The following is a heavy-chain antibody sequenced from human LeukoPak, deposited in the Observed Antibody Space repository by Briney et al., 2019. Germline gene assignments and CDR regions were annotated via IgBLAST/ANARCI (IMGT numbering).Heavy chain of an antibody. V-gene: IGHV5-51*01. CDR1: GYTFTSYW. D-gene: IGHD5-18*01. CDR2: IYPGDSDT. Sequence: PGESLKISCKVSGYTFTSYWIGWVRQMPGKGLEWMGTIYPGDSDTRYSPSFEGQVTMSVDKSITTAYLQWSSLKASDTAMYYCARSAYSYGPLYYFDYWGQGTLVTVSS. CDR3: ARSAYSYGPLYYFDY. J-gene: IGHJ4*02.